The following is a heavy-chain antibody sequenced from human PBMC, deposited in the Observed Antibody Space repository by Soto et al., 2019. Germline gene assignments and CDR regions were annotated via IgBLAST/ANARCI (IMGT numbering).Heavy chain of an antibody. J-gene: IGHJ5*02. CDR2: INTDGSRT. D-gene: IGHD1-26*01. CDR1: KFTFSRYW. Sequence: GGSLRLSCAASKFTFSRYWMHCVRQTPGKGLMWVSRINTDGSRTTYADSVKGRFTISRDNAKNTVFLDMNSLRAEDTAVYYCARVASGSYDWFDPWGQGTLVTVSS. CDR3: ARVASGSYDWFDP. V-gene: IGHV3-74*03.